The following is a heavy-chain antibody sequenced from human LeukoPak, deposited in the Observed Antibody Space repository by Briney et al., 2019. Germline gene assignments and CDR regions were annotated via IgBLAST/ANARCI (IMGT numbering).Heavy chain of an antibody. Sequence: SETLSLTCTVSGGSISSYYWSWIRQPPGKGLEWIGYIYYSGSTNYNPSLKSRVTISVDTSKNQFSLKLSSVTAADTAVYYCAGGGAGGAFDIWGQGTMVTVSS. J-gene: IGHJ3*02. CDR3: AGGGAGGAFDI. CDR2: IYYSGST. V-gene: IGHV4-59*01. CDR1: GGSISSYY. D-gene: IGHD1-26*01.